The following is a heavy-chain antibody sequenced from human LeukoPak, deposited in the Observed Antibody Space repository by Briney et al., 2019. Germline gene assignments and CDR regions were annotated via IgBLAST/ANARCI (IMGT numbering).Heavy chain of an antibody. Sequence: GGSLRLSCAASGFTFSSYAMHWVRQAPGKGLEWVAFISYDGRSTFYADSVKGRFTISRDNSKNTLYLQMNSLRAEDTAVYYCAREGGTTGTSTLGYWGQGTLVTVSS. CDR1: GFTFSSYA. V-gene: IGHV3-30*04. CDR3: AREGGTTGTSTLGY. CDR2: ISYDGRST. D-gene: IGHD1-1*01. J-gene: IGHJ4*02.